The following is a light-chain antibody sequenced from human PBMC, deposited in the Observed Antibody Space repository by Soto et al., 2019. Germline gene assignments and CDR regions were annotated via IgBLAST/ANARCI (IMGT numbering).Light chain of an antibody. J-gene: IGKJ1*01. CDR1: QSISSY. V-gene: IGKV3-20*01. Sequence: EIVLTQSPDTLSLSPGERATLSCRASQSISSYLAWYQQKPGQAPRLLIYGASSRATGIPDRFSGSGSGTDFTLAISRLEPGDSAVYFCQQCDTAPCTFGQGTKLDIK. CDR2: GAS. CDR3: QQCDTAPCT.